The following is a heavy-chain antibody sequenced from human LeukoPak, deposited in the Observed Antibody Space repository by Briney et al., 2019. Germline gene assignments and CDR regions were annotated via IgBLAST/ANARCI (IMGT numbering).Heavy chain of an antibody. CDR3: ARAPAIDYYDSSGYLGFDY. Sequence: PGGSLRLSCAASGFTSSSYGMSWVRQAPGKGLEWVSVIYSGGSTYYADSVKGRFTISRDNSKNTLYLQMNSLRAEDTAVYYCARAPAIDYYDSSGYLGFDYWGQGTLVTVSS. CDR2: IYSGGST. D-gene: IGHD3-22*01. CDR1: GFTSSSYG. V-gene: IGHV3-66*01. J-gene: IGHJ4*02.